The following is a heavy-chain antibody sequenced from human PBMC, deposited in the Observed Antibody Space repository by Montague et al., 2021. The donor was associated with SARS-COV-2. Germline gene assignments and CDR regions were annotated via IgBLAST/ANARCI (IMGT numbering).Heavy chain of an antibody. V-gene: IGHV6-1*01. CDR2: TYYRSTWYY. CDR1: GDSVSSNSAA. Sequence: CAISGDSVSSNSAAWNWIRQSPSRGLEWLGRTYYRSTWYYEYAVSLKSRITINPNTSKNQVSLPVKSMTPEDTDAHYCALAVAGTWGYDYWGQGTLVTVSS. D-gene: IGHD6-19*01. J-gene: IGHJ4*02. CDR3: ALAVAGTWGYDY.